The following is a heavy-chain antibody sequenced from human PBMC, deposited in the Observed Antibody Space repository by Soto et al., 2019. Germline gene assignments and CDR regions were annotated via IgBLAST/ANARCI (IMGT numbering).Heavy chain of an antibody. CDR2: IWYDGSNK. CDR3: ARAGLDSEQLGTLDY. CDR1: GCTFSSYG. Sequence: GWSLRLSCAASGCTFSSYGMHWVRQAPGKGLEWVAVIWYDGSNKYYADSVKGRFTISRDNSKNTLYLQMNSLRAEDTAVYYCARAGLDSEQLGTLDYWGQGTLVTVSS. J-gene: IGHJ4*02. D-gene: IGHD6-13*01. V-gene: IGHV3-33*01.